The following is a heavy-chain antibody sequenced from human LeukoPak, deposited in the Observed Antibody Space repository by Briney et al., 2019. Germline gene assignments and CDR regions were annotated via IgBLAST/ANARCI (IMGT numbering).Heavy chain of an antibody. V-gene: IGHV3-64D*06. J-gene: IGHJ4*02. CDR3: VKGGTIPGRPPGD. D-gene: IGHD2-2*02. CDR2: ISSNGGST. Sequence: GGSLRLSCSASGFTFSSYAMHWVRQAPGKALEYVSAISSNGGSTYYADSVKGRLTISRDNSKNTLYLQMSSLRAEDTAVYYCVKGGTIPGRPPGDWGQGTLVTVSS. CDR1: GFTFSSYA.